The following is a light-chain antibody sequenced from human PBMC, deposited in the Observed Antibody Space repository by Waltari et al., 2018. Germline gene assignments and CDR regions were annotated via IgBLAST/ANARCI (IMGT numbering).Light chain of an antibody. CDR1: SSNIGAGYD. CDR2: GIS. V-gene: IGLV1-40*01. CDR3: QSYDSSLSGSV. J-gene: IGLJ2*01. Sequence: QSVLTQPPSVSGAPGQRVTISCTGSSSNIGAGYDVHWYQQYPGTAPKLLIHGISKWPSGVPARFSGSKSGTSASLAITGLQAEDEADYFCQSYDSSLSGSVFGGGTKLTVL.